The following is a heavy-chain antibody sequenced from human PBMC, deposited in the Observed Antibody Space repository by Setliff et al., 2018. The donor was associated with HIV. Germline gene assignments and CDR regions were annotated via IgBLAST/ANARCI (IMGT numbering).Heavy chain of an antibody. CDR2: ILPFLGMG. J-gene: IGHJ6*02. CDR3: GAGQHSYSYLGYYYSGVDV. D-gene: IGHD3-10*01. V-gene: IGHV1-69*10. CDR1: GGSFRTSV. Sequence: SVKVSCKTSGGSFRTSVITWVRQAPGQGLEWVGGILPFLGMGDFAQKFQGRVTITADESTSIAYMELSSLRSDDTAIYYCGAGQHSYSYLGYYYSGVDVWGQGTTVTVSS.